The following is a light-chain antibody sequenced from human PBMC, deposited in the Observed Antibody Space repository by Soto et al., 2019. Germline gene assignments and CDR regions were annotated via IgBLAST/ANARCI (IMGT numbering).Light chain of an antibody. Sequence: DIQMTQSPSTLSASVGDRVTITCRASQSISSWLAWYQQKPGKAPNLLIYKASSLESGVPSRFSGSGSATEFTLTISSLQPDDFATYYCQQYNNYPWTFGQGTKVEIK. J-gene: IGKJ1*01. CDR1: QSISSW. CDR3: QQYNNYPWT. V-gene: IGKV1-5*03. CDR2: KAS.